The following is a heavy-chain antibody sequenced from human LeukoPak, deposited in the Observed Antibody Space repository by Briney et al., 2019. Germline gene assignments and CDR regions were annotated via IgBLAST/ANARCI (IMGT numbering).Heavy chain of an antibody. CDR3: ASRTRGEHY. V-gene: IGHV3-9*01. Sequence: GGSLRLSCAASGFTFNDYAMHWVRQAPGKGLEWVSGISWTGVSKGYADSVQGRFTISRDNAKNSLYLQMNSLRAEDTAVYYCASRTRGEHYWGQGTLVTVSS. CDR2: ISWTGVSK. J-gene: IGHJ4*02. CDR1: GFTFNDYA. D-gene: IGHD1/OR15-1a*01.